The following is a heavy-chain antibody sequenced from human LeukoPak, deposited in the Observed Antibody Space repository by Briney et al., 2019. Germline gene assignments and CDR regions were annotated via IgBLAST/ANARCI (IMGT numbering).Heavy chain of an antibody. CDR2: ISAYNGNT. CDR1: GYTFTSYG. CDR3: AREAITMVRGVTYYYYGMDV. J-gene: IGHJ6*02. D-gene: IGHD3-10*01. V-gene: IGHV1-18*01. Sequence: ASVKVSCKASGYTFTSYGISWVRQAPGQGLEWMGWISAYNGNTNYAQKLQGRVTMTTDTSTSTAYMELRSLRSDDTAVYYCAREAITMVRGVTYYYYGMDVWGQGPRSPSP.